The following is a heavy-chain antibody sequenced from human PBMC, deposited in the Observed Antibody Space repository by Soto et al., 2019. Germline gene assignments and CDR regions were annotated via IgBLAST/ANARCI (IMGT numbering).Heavy chain of an antibody. CDR1: GFTFDNYA. CDR2: INWNSGRI. CDR3: VKGGNRHYDFWSDH. J-gene: IGHJ5*02. D-gene: IGHD3-3*01. V-gene: IGHV3-9*01. Sequence: DVQLVESGGHLVQPGRSLRLSCAASGFTFDNYAMHWVRQAPGKGLEWVSGINWNSGRIVYADSVKGRFTISRDNAKNSLYLQMNSLRVEDTALYYCVKGGNRHYDFWSDHWGQGTLVTVSS.